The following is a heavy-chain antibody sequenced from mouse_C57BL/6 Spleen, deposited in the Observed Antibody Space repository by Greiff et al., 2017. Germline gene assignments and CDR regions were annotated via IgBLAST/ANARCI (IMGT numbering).Heavy chain of an antibody. Sequence: QVQLQQSGAELVMPGASVKLSCQASGYTFTSYWMPWVQQRPGQGLEWIGEIDTSGSYTNYTQQFKGKSTLTVDNSSSTADMQLSRLKSEDSAVYYCARTYGNYFDDWGQGTTLTVSS. J-gene: IGHJ2*01. CDR2: IDTSGSYT. CDR3: ARTYGNYFDD. CDR1: GYTFTSYW. V-gene: IGHV1-69*01. D-gene: IGHD2-10*02.